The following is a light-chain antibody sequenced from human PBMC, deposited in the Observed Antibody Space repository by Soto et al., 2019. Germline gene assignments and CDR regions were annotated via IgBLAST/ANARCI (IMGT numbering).Light chain of an antibody. CDR1: SSNIGAGYD. CDR3: QSHDTSLSGYV. CDR2: GNT. V-gene: IGLV1-40*01. J-gene: IGLJ1*01. Sequence: QSVLTQPPSVSGAPGQRVTISCTGSSSNIGAGYDVHWYQQLPGTAPKLLIYGNTNRPSGVPDRFSGSKSGTSASLAITGLQVEDEADYYCQSHDTSLSGYVFGTGTQLTVL.